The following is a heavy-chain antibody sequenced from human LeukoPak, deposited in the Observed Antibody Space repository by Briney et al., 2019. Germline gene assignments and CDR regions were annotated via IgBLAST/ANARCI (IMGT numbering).Heavy chain of an antibody. CDR2: IYYTGST. J-gene: IGHJ3*01. CDR3: AREEGDCDTVRCYESFDV. V-gene: IGHV4-59*01. CDR1: GGSFGRYY. Sequence: PSETLSLTCTVSGGSFGRYYWSWIRQSPGKGLEWLGYIYYTGSTSYNPSLESRITISLDTARNQFSLRLTSVITADTAVYYCAREEGDCDTVRCYESFDVWGPGTMVAVSS. D-gene: IGHD2-2*01.